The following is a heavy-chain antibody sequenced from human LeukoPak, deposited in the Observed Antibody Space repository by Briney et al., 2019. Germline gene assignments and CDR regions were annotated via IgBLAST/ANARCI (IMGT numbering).Heavy chain of an antibody. Sequence: GGSLRLSCAASGFTVSSNYMSWVRQAPGKGLEWVSVIYSGGSTYYADSVKGRFTISRDNSKNTLYLQMNSLRAEDTAVYYCARVPTTVTTVYFDYWGQGTLVTVFS. CDR3: ARVPTTVTTVYFDY. CDR2: IYSGGST. V-gene: IGHV3-53*01. D-gene: IGHD4-17*01. J-gene: IGHJ4*02. CDR1: GFTVSSNY.